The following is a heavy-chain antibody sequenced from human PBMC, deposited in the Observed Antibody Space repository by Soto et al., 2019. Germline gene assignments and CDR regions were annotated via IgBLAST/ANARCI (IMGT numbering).Heavy chain of an antibody. CDR2: ISSSSSTI. J-gene: IGHJ5*02. V-gene: IGHV3-48*01. CDR3: AREYCSTTSCLNWFDP. Sequence: EVQLVESGGGLVQPGGSLRLSCAASGFTFSRYSMNWVRQAPGKGLEWVSYISSSSSTIYYADSVKGRFTIPRDKAKNSLELQMNSQRAEDTAAYYCAREYCSTTSCLNWFDPWGQGSLVTVSS. D-gene: IGHD2-2*01. CDR1: GFTFSRYS.